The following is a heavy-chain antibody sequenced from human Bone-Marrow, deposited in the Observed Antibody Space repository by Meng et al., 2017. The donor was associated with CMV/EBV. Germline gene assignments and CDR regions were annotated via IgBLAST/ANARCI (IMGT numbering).Heavy chain of an antibody. CDR2: INPNSGGT. CDR1: GYTFTGYY. CDR3: ARGPNRLAAAGRGGGFGY. V-gene: IGHV1-2*02. Sequence: ASLKVSCKASGYTFTGYYMHWVRQAPGQGLEWMGWINPNSGGTNYAQKFQGRVTMTRNTSISTAYMELSSLRSEDTAVYYCARGPNRLAAAGRGGGFGYWGQGTLVTVSS. J-gene: IGHJ4*02. D-gene: IGHD6-13*01.